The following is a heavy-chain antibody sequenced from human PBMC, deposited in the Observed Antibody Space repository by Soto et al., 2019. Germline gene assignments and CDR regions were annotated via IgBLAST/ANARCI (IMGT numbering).Heavy chain of an antibody. Sequence: SETLSLTCAVYGGSFSGYYWSWIRQPPGKGLEWIGEINHSGSTNYNPSLKSRVTISVDTSKNQFSLKLSSVTAADTAVYYCARGHHIRTYTTYYGSGSYLDYWGQGTLVTVSS. V-gene: IGHV4-34*01. D-gene: IGHD3-10*01. CDR3: ARGHHIRTYTTYYGSGSYLDY. CDR1: GGSFSGYY. J-gene: IGHJ4*02. CDR2: INHSGST.